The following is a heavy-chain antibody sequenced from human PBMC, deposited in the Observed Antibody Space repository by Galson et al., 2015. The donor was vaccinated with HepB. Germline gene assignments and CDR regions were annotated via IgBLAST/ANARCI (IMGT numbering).Heavy chain of an antibody. V-gene: IGHV3-21*01. Sequence: SLRLSCAASGFTFSSYSMNWVRQAPGKGLEWVSSISSSSSYIYYADSVKGRFTISRDNAKNSLYLQMNSLRAEDTAVYYCAREIFEFGYSYGLDYWGQGTLVTVSS. CDR3: AREIFEFGYSYGLDY. D-gene: IGHD5-18*01. J-gene: IGHJ4*02. CDR1: GFTFSSYS. CDR2: ISSSSSYI.